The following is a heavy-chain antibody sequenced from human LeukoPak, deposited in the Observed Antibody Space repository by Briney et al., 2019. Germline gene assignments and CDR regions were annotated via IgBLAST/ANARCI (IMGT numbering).Heavy chain of an antibody. V-gene: IGHV4-59*06. CDR1: GGSISSYY. D-gene: IGHD3-10*01. CDR3: ARVRDDLDTMVRGVIEY. J-gene: IGHJ4*02. Sequence: PSETLSLTCTVSGGSISSYYWSWIRQHPGKGLEWIGYIYYSGSIYYNPSLKSRVTISVDTSKNQFSLKLSSVTAADTAVYYCARVRDDLDTMVRGVIEYWGQGTLVTVSS. CDR2: IYYSGSI.